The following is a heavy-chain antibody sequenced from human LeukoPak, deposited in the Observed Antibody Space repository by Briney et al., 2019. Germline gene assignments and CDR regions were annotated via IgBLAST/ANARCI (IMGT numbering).Heavy chain of an antibody. CDR2: INPNSGGT. V-gene: IGHV1-2*02. D-gene: IGHD2-21*02. CDR3: ASVVVTAIAFDI. J-gene: IGHJ3*02. Sequence: ASVKVSCKASGDTLTGYYMHWVRQAPGQGLEWMGWINPNSGGTNYAQKFQGRVTMTRDTSISTAYMELSRLRSDDTAVYYCASVVVTAIAFDIWGQGTMVTVSS. CDR1: GDTLTGYY.